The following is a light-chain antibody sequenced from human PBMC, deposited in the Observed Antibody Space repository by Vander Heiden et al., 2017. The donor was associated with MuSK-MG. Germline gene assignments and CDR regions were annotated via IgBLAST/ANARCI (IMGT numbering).Light chain of an antibody. Sequence: EIVLTQSPATLSLSPGERATLSCRASQSVSTYLTWYKQKPGQAPRLLIYDASNRATGIKPRFSGSGDGTDVTLTINSREPEDFEVYYCQQQSNGHGKITFGQGTQMDIK. CDR1: QSVSTY. J-gene: IGKJ5*01. V-gene: IGKV3-11*01. CDR3: QQQSNGHGKIT. CDR2: DAS.